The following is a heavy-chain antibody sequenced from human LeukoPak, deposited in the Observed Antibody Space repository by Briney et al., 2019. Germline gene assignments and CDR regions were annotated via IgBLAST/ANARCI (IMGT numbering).Heavy chain of an antibody. CDR2: ISAYNGNT. V-gene: IGHV1-18*01. CDR3: ARVTSYGQPDY. D-gene: IGHD3-10*01. Sequence: GASVKVSCKASGYTFTSYGISWVRQAPGQGPEWMGWISAYNGNTNYAQKLQGRVTMTTGTSTSTAYMELRSLRSDDTAVYYCARVTSYGQPDYWGQGTLVTVSS. J-gene: IGHJ4*02. CDR1: GYTFTSYG.